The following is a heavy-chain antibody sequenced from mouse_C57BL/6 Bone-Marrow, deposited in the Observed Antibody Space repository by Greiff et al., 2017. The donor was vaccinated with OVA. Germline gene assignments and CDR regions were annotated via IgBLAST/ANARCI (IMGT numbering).Heavy chain of an antibody. CDR3: ARNYGSSFPY. Sequence: DVKLVESGGGLVKPGGSLKLSCAASGFTFSDYGMHWVRQAPEKGLEWVAYISSGSSTIYYADTVKGRFTISRDNAKNTLFLQMTSLRSEDTAMYYCARNYGSSFPYWGQGTTLTVSS. CDR1: GFTFSDYG. J-gene: IGHJ2*01. D-gene: IGHD1-1*01. V-gene: IGHV5-17*01. CDR2: ISSGSSTI.